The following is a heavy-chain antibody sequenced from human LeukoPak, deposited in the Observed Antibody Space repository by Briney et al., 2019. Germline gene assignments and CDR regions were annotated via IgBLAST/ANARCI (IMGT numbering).Heavy chain of an antibody. CDR2: IKHDGREK. Sequence: PGGSLRLSCAASGFTFSSYWMSWVRQAPGKGLEWVANIKHDGREKYFVDSVKDRFTISRDNARDSQYLQLNSLRAEDTAVYYCARDSTSFFDNWGHSSYYLDVWGKGTTVTVS. D-gene: IGHD7-27*01. CDR1: GFTFSSYW. CDR3: ARDSTSFFDNWGHSSYYLDV. J-gene: IGHJ6*03. V-gene: IGHV3-7*01.